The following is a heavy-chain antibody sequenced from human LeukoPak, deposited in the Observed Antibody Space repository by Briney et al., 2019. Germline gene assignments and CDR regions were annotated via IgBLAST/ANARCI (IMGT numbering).Heavy chain of an antibody. D-gene: IGHD4/OR15-4a*01. Sequence: SETLSLTCTVSGGSISNYYWNRIRQPAGKGLEWIGRKSTSGHTNYRSSLESRVTMSVDTSKNQFSLRLSSVTTADTAVYYCTRVNRIDYGADPEGDVWGKGITVIVSS. J-gene: IGHJ6*04. CDR1: GGSISNYY. V-gene: IGHV4-4*07. CDR3: TRVNRIDYGADPEGDV. CDR2: KSTSGHT.